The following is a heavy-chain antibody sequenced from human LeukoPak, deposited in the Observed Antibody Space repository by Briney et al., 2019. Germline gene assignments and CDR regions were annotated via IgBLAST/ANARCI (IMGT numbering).Heavy chain of an antibody. CDR3: ARDLNDSSGIH. V-gene: IGHV4-30-2*01. D-gene: IGHD3-22*01. J-gene: IGHJ4*02. Sequence: PSQTLSLTCTVSGGSISSGGYYWSWIRQPPGKGLEWIGYIYHSGSTYYNPSLKSRVTISVDKSKNQFSLKLSSVTAADTAVYYCARDLNDSSGIHWGQGTLVTVSS. CDR2: IYHSGST. CDR1: GGSISSGGYY.